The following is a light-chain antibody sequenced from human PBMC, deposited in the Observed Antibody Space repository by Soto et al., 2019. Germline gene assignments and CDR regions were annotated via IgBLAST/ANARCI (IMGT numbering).Light chain of an antibody. Sequence: QSALTQPPSVSAAPGQKVTISCSGSSSNIGNNYVSWYQQLPGTAPKLLIYDNNKRPSGIPDRFSGSKSGTSATLGITGLQTGDEADYYCGTWDSSLSAGEVFGGGTQLTVL. CDR2: DNN. V-gene: IGLV1-51*01. CDR3: GTWDSSLSAGEV. J-gene: IGLJ2*01. CDR1: SSNIGNNY.